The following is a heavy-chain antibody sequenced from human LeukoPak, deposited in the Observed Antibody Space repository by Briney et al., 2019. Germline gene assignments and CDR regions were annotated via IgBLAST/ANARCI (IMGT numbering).Heavy chain of an antibody. V-gene: IGHV3-11*01. CDR2: ISSSGSTI. CDR1: GFTFSDYY. D-gene: IGHD3-22*01. CDR3: ARDLKYYYDSSGTFDY. Sequence: PGGTLRLSCAASGFTFSDYYMSWIRQAPGKGLEWVSYISSSGSTIYYADSVKGRFTISRDNAKNSLYLQMNSLRAEDTAVYYCARDLKYYYDSSGTFDYWGQGTLVTVSS. J-gene: IGHJ4*02.